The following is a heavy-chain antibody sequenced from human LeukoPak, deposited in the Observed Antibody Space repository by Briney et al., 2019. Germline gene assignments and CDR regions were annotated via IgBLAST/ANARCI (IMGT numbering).Heavy chain of an antibody. Sequence: ASVKVSCKASGYTFTSYDINWVRQATGQGLEWMGWTNPNSGNTGYAQKFQGRVTMTRNTSISTAYMELSSLRSEDTAVYYCARTQGGYECYYYGMDVWGQGTTVTVSS. CDR3: ARTQGGYECYYYGMDV. D-gene: IGHD5-12*01. CDR2: TNPNSGNT. V-gene: IGHV1-8*01. J-gene: IGHJ6*02. CDR1: GYTFTSYD.